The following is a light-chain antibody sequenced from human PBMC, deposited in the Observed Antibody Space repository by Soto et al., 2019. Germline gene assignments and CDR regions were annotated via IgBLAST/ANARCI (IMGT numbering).Light chain of an antibody. CDR2: DAS. V-gene: IGKV3-11*01. Sequence: EVVLTQSPATLSLSPGERATLSCRASESVNNYLAWYQQKPGQAPRLLIYDASNRATGIPARFSGSGSETEFTLTISSLQSEDFAVYYCQHYNNWPPETFGQGTKVDIK. CDR1: ESVNNY. CDR3: QHYNNWPPET. J-gene: IGKJ1*01.